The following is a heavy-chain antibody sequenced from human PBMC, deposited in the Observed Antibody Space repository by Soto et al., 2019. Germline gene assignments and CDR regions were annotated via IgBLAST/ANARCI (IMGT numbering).Heavy chain of an antibody. Sequence: PGESLKISCKGSGYNFTSYWIGWVRQMPGKGLEWMGIIYPDDSDTTYSPSFQGQVTISVDKSISTVYLQWNSLKASDTAMYYCARIIADWYFELWGRGTLVTVSS. J-gene: IGHJ2*01. D-gene: IGHD3-16*02. CDR1: GYNFTSYW. V-gene: IGHV5-51*01. CDR3: ARIIADWYFEL. CDR2: IYPDDSDT.